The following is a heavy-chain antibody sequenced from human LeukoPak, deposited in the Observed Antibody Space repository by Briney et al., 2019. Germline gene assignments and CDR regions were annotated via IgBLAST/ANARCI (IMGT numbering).Heavy chain of an antibody. CDR3: ARSVVVPAASPRNDAFDI. V-gene: IGHV4-34*01. CDR2: INHSGST. D-gene: IGHD2-2*01. Sequence: SETLSLTCAVYGGSFSGYYWSWIRQPPGKGLEWIGEINHSGSTNYNPSLKSRVTISVDTSKNQFSLMLSSVTAADTAVYYCARSVVVPAASPRNDAFDIWGQGTMVTVSS. J-gene: IGHJ3*02. CDR1: GGSFSGYY.